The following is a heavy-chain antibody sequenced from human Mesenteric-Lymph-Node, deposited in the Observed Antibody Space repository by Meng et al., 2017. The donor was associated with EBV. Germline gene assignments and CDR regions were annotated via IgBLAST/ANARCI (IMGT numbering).Heavy chain of an antibody. V-gene: IGHV4-4*02. CDR2: IYHSGRT. CDR1: GGSITRTTW. J-gene: IGHJ4*02. Sequence: QPQESGPGLGKPSGTLSLTCTVSGGSITRTTWWNWVRQPPGKGLEWIGEIYHSGRTNCKPSLQSRVTMSVDKSQNHFSLKLTSVTAADTAVYYCAGASDISGYYGGLDYWGQGILVTVSS. CDR3: AGASDISGYYGGLDY. D-gene: IGHD3-22*01.